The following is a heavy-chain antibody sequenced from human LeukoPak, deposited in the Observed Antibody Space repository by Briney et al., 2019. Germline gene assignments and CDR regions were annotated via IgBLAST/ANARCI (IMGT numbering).Heavy chain of an antibody. D-gene: IGHD2-21*02. CDR2: ISAYNGNT. Sequence: GASVKVSCKASGYTFTSYGTSWVRQAPGQGLEWMGWISAYNGNTNYAQKLQGRVTMTTDTSTSTAYMELRSLRSDDTAVYYCAGIYCGGDCYSLLGYGMDVWGQGTTVTVSS. CDR3: AGIYCGGDCYSLLGYGMDV. CDR1: GYTFTSYG. V-gene: IGHV1-18*01. J-gene: IGHJ6*02.